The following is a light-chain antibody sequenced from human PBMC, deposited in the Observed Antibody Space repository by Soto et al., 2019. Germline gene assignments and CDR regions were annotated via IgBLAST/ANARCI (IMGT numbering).Light chain of an antibody. CDR1: QSVSSY. J-gene: IGKJ1*01. CDR2: GAS. Sequence: EIVLTQSPAALSLSPGERVTLSCGASQSVSSYYLAWYQQHPGQAPRLLIYGASSRATGIPARFSGSGSGTEFTLTISSLQSEDFAVYYCQQYNNWPWTFGQGTKVDIK. V-gene: IGKV3D-15*01. CDR3: QQYNNWPWT.